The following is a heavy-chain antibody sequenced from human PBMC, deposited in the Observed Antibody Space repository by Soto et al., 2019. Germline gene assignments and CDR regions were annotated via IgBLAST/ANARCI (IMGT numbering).Heavy chain of an antibody. CDR2: IYYSGST. CDR1: GGSISSGGYY. CDR3: ARSQGVTRIVVS. Sequence: PSETLSLTCTVSGGSISSGGYYWSWIRQHPGKGLEWIGYIYYSGSTYYNPSLKSRVTISVDTSKNQFSLKLSPVTAADTAVYYCARSQGVTRIVVSWGQGTLVTVSS. J-gene: IGHJ4*02. D-gene: IGHD3-22*01. V-gene: IGHV4-31*03.